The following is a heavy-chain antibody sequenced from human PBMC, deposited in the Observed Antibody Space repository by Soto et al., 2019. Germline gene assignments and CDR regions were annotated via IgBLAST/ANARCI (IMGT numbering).Heavy chain of an antibody. CDR1: GFTVSSNY. D-gene: IGHD1-26*01. V-gene: IGHV3-66*01. CDR3: ARDFVVGGPTINYYYGMDV. J-gene: IGHJ6*02. CDR2: IYSAGNT. Sequence: EVQLVESGGDLVQPGGSLRLSCAASGFTVSSNYMSWVRQAPGKVLEWISIIYSAGNTYYADSVKGRFTISRDNSKNTLYLQMNSLGAEDTAVYYCARDFVVGGPTINYYYGMDVWGQGTTVTVSS.